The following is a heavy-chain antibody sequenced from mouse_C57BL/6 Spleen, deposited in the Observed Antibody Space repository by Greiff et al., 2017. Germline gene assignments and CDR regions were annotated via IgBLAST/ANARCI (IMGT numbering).Heavy chain of an antibody. J-gene: IGHJ4*01. CDR2: IYPGDGDT. V-gene: IGHV1-80*01. Sequence: QVHVKQSGAELVKPGASVKISCKASGYAFSSYWMNWVKQRPGKGLEWIGQIYPGDGDTNYNGKFKGKATLTADKSSSTAYMQLSSLTSEDSAVYFCARFLYGSSPYYAMDYWGQGTSVTVSS. D-gene: IGHD1-1*01. CDR1: GYAFSSYW. CDR3: ARFLYGSSPYYAMDY.